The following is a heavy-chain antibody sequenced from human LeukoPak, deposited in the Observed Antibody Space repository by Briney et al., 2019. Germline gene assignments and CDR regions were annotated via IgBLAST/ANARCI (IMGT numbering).Heavy chain of an antibody. J-gene: IGHJ4*02. Sequence: GGSLRLSCAASGFTFSSYAMSWVRQAPGKGLEWVSAISGSGGSTYYADSVKGRFTISRDNSKNTLYLQMNSLRAEDTAVYYCAKAPQRGYYYDSSGYYYDYWGQGTLVTVSS. CDR1: GFTFSSYA. CDR2: ISGSGGST. CDR3: AKAPQRGYYYDSSGYYYDY. V-gene: IGHV3-23*01. D-gene: IGHD3-22*01.